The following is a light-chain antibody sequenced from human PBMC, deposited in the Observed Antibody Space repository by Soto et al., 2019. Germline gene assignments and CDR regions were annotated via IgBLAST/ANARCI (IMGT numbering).Light chain of an antibody. V-gene: IGLV2-14*01. J-gene: IGLJ2*01. Sequence: QYALTQPASVSGSPGQSIAIYCTGTSSDVVTYKYVSWYQQHPGKAPKLMIYEVSIRPSGVSDRFSGSKSGNTASLTISGLRPEDEAYYYCCSYAGSTTRVVFGGGTKLTVL. CDR1: SSDVVTYKY. CDR3: CSYAGSTTRVV. CDR2: EVS.